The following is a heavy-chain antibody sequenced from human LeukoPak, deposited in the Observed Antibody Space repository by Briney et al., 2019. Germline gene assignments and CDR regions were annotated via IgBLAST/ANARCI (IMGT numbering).Heavy chain of an antibody. D-gene: IGHD1-26*01. J-gene: IGHJ4*02. CDR1: GFTFSNAW. Sequence: GGSLRLSCAASGFTFSNAWMNWVRQAPGKGLEWVGRIKSKSDGGTTDYAAPVKGRLTISRDDSKNTLYLQMNSLKSEDTAVYYCTRDGSGTGFDYWGQGTLVTVSS. CDR3: TRDGSGTGFDY. CDR2: IKSKSDGGTT. V-gene: IGHV3-15*01.